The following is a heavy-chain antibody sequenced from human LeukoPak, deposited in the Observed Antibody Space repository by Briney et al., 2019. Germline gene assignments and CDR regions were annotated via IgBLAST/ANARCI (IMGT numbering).Heavy chain of an antibody. CDR3: ARAVDVADY. CDR2: IKEDESAK. J-gene: IGHJ4*02. CDR1: GFIFSDHW. V-gene: IGHV3-7*01. D-gene: IGHD3-16*01. Sequence: GGSLRRSCVASGFIFSDHWMSWVRQAPGKGLEWVANIKEDESAKFYADSVRGRFTISRDNAKNTLYLQMNNLRVEDTAVYYCARAVDVADYWGRGTLVTVSS.